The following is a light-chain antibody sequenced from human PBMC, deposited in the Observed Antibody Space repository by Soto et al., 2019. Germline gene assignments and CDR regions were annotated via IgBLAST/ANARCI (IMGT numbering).Light chain of an antibody. J-gene: IGKJ4*01. V-gene: IGKV1-39*01. CDR3: QQSYSTPLT. CDR1: QSISTY. Sequence: DIQMTQSPSSLSASVGDRVTITCWASQSISTYLNWYQQKPGKAPKLLIYTASTLESGVPSRFSGSGSGTDFTLTISSLQPADFAAYYCQQSYSTPLTFGGGTKVEI. CDR2: TAS.